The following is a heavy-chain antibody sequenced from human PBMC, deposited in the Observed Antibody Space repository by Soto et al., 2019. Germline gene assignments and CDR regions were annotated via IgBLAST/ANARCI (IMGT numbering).Heavy chain of an antibody. V-gene: IGHV2-5*02. D-gene: IGHD3-16*01. Sequence: QITLKESGPTLVKPTQTLTLTCTFSGFSLTTRGVGVGWIRQPPGKALECLALIYWDDDKRYSPSLQSRLSITQCTSNNQLVLTMANVDPVDTATYYCAHIPNYYQYDWFDPWGQGTLVSVSS. CDR3: AHIPNYYQYDWFDP. J-gene: IGHJ5*02. CDR2: IYWDDDK. CDR1: GFSLTTRGVG.